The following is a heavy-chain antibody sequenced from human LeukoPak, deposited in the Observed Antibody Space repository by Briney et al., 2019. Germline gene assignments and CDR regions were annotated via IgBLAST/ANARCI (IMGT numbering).Heavy chain of an antibody. CDR3: AKDLGSSGWYDAFDI. V-gene: IGHV3-30*02. Sequence: PGGSLRLSCAASGFTFSSYGMHWDRQAPGKGLEWVAFIRYDGSNKYYADSVKGRFTISRDNSKNTLYLQMNSLRAEDTAVYYCAKDLGSSGWYDAFDIWGQGTMVTVSS. J-gene: IGHJ3*02. CDR2: IRYDGSNK. CDR1: GFTFSSYG. D-gene: IGHD6-19*01.